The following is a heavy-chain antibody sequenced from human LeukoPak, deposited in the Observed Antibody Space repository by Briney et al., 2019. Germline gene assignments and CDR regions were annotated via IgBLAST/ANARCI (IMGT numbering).Heavy chain of an antibody. CDR1: GGSISSYY. Sequence: PSETLSLTCTVSGGSISSYYWSWIRQPAGKGLEWIGRIYTSGSTNYNPSLKSRVTMSVDTSKNQFSLKLSSVTAADTAVYYCATNKRPNYYYYMDVWGKGTTVTISS. CDR3: ATNKRPNYYYYMDV. D-gene: IGHD2-8*01. J-gene: IGHJ6*03. CDR2: IYTSGST. V-gene: IGHV4-4*07.